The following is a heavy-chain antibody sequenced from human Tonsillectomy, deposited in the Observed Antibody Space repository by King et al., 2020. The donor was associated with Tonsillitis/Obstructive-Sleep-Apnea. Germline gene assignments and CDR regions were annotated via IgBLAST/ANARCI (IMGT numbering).Heavy chain of an antibody. CDR2: INHRGGT. CDR1: GESFSGYY. CDR3: ARGATRFDH. Sequence: VQLQQWGAGLLKPSETLSLTCAVYGESFSGYYWSWIRQPPGKGLEWIGEINHRGGTNYNPSLASRVTISVDTSKNQISLKTSCVTAADTVVYYCARGATRFDHWGQGTLVAVPS. J-gene: IGHJ4*02. D-gene: IGHD2-15*01. V-gene: IGHV4-34*01.